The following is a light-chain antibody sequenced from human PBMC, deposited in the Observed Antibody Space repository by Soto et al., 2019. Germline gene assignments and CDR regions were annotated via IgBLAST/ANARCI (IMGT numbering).Light chain of an antibody. J-gene: IGLJ2*01. Sequence: QSALTQPASVSGSPGQSITISCIGSSSDVGGYNYVSWYQQHPGKAPKLMIYEVTNRPSGVSNRFSGSKSGNSASLTISGLQAEDEEDYYCSSYTSSSILVFGGGTKVTVL. CDR1: SSDVGGYNY. CDR2: EVT. CDR3: SSYTSSSILV. V-gene: IGLV2-14*01.